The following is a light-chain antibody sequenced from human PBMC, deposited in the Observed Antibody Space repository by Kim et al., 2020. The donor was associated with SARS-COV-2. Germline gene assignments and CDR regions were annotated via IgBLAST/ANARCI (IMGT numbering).Light chain of an antibody. CDR3: QQYNDYQT. V-gene: IGKV1-5*01. CDR1: QSIGRW. J-gene: IGKJ1*01. Sequence: AASVGDRFIITCRASQSIGRWLDWYQQKPGKAPKLLIFGASNLQSGVPSRFSGSGSGTEFTLTISSLQPDDFATYYCQQYNDYQTFGQGTKVDIK. CDR2: GAS.